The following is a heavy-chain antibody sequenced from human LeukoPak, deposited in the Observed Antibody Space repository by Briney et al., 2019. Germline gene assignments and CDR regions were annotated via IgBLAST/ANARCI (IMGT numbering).Heavy chain of an antibody. CDR3: ARDRISYSSSWYGV. J-gene: IGHJ4*02. CDR2: IYYSGST. D-gene: IGHD6-13*01. CDR1: GGSISSYY. V-gene: IGHV4-59*12. Sequence: SETLSLTCTVSGGSISSYYWSWIRQPPGKGLEWIGYIYYSGSTNYNPSLKSRVTMSVDTSKNQFSLKLSSVTAADTAVYYCARDRISYSSSWYGVWGQGTLVTVSS.